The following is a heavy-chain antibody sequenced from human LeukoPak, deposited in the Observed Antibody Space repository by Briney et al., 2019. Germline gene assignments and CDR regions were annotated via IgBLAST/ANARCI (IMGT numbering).Heavy chain of an antibody. V-gene: IGHV1-46*01. CDR3: ASVLYCGADCYSGRYFFDY. CDR2: INPSGDST. J-gene: IGHJ4*02. Sequence: ASVKVSCKASGYTFTSYDMHWVRQAPGQGLEWMGIINPSGDSTSYAQKFQGRVTMTRDTSTSTVYMELSSLRSEDTAVYYCASVLYCGADCYSGRYFFDYWGQGTLVSVSS. CDR1: GYTFTSYD. D-gene: IGHD2-21*02.